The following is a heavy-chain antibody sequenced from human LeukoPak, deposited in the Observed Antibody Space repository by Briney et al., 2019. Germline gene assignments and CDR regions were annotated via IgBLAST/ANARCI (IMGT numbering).Heavy chain of an antibody. CDR1: GYTFTSYD. Sequence: ASVKVSCKASGYTFTSYDINWVRQATGQGLEWMGWMNPNSGNTGYAQKFQGRVTMTRNTSISTAYMELSSLRSEDTPVYYCARRLNYGNWFDPWGQGTLVTVSS. V-gene: IGHV1-8*01. CDR3: ARRLNYGNWFDP. CDR2: MNPNSGNT. D-gene: IGHD4-11*01. J-gene: IGHJ5*02.